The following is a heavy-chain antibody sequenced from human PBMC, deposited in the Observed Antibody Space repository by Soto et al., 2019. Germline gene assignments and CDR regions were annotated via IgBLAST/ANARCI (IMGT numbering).Heavy chain of an antibody. V-gene: IGHV4-31*03. CDR1: GGSISSGGYY. J-gene: IGHJ6*02. Sequence: QVQLQESGPGLVKPSQTLSLTCTVSGGSISSGGYYWSWIRQHPGKGLEWIGYIYYSGSTYYNPSLKGRCTISVDTSKNQFSLKLSSVTAADTAVYYCARFWRGPAAIYYYYGMDVWGQGTTVTVSS. CDR3: ARFWRGPAAIYYYYGMDV. D-gene: IGHD2-2*01. CDR2: IYYSGST.